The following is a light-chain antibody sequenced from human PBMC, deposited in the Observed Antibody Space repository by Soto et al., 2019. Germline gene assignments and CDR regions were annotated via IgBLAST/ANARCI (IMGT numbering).Light chain of an antibody. J-gene: IGKJ1*01. CDR2: KAS. CDR3: QQYNSGWT. Sequence: DIQMTQSPSTLSASVGDRVTITCRASQSISSWLAWYQQKPGKAPKLLIYKASSSESGVPSRVNGSGSGTEFSLNISSLQPDDFATYYCQQYNSGWTFGPGTKEEIK. CDR1: QSISSW. V-gene: IGKV1-5*03.